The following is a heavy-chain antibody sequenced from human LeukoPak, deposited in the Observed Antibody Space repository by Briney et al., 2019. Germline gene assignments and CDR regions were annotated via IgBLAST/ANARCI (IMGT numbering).Heavy chain of an antibody. V-gene: IGHV4-61*02. CDR2: IYTSGST. D-gene: IGHD3-3*01. J-gene: IGHJ6*03. CDR3: ARANDFWSGVAPIDMDV. Sequence: SQTLSLTCTVSGGSISSGSYYWSWIRQPAGKGLEWIGRIYTSGSTNYNPSLKSRVTISVDTSKNQFSLKLSSVTAADTAVYYCARANDFWSGVAPIDMDVWGKGTTVTVSS. CDR1: GGSISSGSYY.